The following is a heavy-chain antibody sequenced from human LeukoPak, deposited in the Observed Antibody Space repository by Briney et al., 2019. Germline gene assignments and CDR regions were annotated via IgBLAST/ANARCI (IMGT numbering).Heavy chain of an antibody. CDR1: GFTFSSYS. CDR2: ISGSSGTI. J-gene: IGHJ6*03. V-gene: IGHV3-48*01. Sequence: GGSLRLSCVASGFTFSSYSMNXXXQXPGXXXEWXSYISGSSGTIYYADSVKGRFTISRDNAKNSLYLQMNSLRAEDTAAYYCARRSEFGVLYYMDIWGKGTTVTVSS. D-gene: IGHD3-16*01. CDR3: ARRSEFGVLYYMDI.